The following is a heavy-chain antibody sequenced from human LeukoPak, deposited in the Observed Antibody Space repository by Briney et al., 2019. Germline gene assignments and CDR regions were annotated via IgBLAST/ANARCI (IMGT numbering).Heavy chain of an antibody. CDR3: ARDVFKAAVDPPPDYVYYGMDV. Sequence: PSETLSFTCSVSGGSITSDTWHWIRQAPGKGLEWIGYFFYGGTANPNPSLKSRVSISGDTYRNQISLKLTSVTAADTAVYYCARDVFKAAVDPPPDYVYYGMDVWGQGTAVVVSS. J-gene: IGHJ6*02. V-gene: IGHV4-59*12. CDR1: GGSITSDT. D-gene: IGHD6-13*01. CDR2: FFYGGTA.